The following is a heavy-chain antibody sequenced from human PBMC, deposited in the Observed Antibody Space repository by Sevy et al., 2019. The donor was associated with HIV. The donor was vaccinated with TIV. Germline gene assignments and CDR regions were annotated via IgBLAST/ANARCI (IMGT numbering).Heavy chain of an antibody. CDR3: ARDRDITFGGGDAFDI. J-gene: IGHJ3*02. Sequence: ASVKVSCKASGGTFDTYSISWVRQAPGQGPEWMGGITPFFGSANYAQKFQGRLTITADQSPSTAYLELSNLRSEETAVYYCARDRDITFGGGDAFDIWGQGTMVTVSS. V-gene: IGHV1-69*13. D-gene: IGHD3-16*01. CDR1: GGTFDTYS. CDR2: ITPFFGSA.